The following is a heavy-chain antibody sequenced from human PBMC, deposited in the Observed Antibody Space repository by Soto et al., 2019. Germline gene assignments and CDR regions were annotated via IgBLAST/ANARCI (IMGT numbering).Heavy chain of an antibody. V-gene: IGHV1-2*02. D-gene: IGHD3-22*01. CDR2: INPNSGGT. Sequence: ASVKVSCKASGYTFTGYYMHWVRQAPGQGLEWMGWINPNSGGTNYAQKFQGRVTMTRDTSISTAYMELSRLRSDDTAVYYCARDNGQRDYYDSSLDAFDIWGQGTMVTVSS. CDR1: GYTFTGYY. CDR3: ARDNGQRDYYDSSLDAFDI. J-gene: IGHJ3*02.